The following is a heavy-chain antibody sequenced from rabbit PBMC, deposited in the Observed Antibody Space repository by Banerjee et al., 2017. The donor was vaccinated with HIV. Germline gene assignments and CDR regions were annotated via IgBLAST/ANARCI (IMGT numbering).Heavy chain of an antibody. V-gene: IGHV1S47*01. Sequence: EESGGDLVKPGASLTLTCTASGFSFSSGYCMSWVRQAPGKGPEWIACIVNGDASIYYANWVNGRFTISRSTSLKTVTLQMTSLTAADTATYFCARDPSYDEYGDSLYYFDLWGPGTLVTVS. CDR1: GFSFSSGYC. CDR3: ARDPSYDEYGDSLYYFDL. D-gene: IGHD2-1*01. CDR2: IVNGDASI. J-gene: IGHJ4*01.